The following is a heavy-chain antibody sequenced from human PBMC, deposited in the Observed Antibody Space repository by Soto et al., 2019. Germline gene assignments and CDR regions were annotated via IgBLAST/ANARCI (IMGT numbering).Heavy chain of an antibody. CDR1: GFTFSSYG. J-gene: IGHJ4*02. CDR3: AKLGVNLVIEYYFDY. CDR2: ISYDGSNR. D-gene: IGHD3-9*01. V-gene: IGHV3-30*18. Sequence: GGSLRLSCAASGFTFSSYGMHWGRQAPGKGLEWVAVISYDGSNRYYADSVKGRFTISRDNSKNTLYLQMNSLRAEDTAVYYCAKLGVNLVIEYYFDYWGQGTLLTVSS.